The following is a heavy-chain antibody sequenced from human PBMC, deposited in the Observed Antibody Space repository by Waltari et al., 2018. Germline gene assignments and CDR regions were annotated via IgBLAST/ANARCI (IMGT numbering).Heavy chain of an antibody. CDR3: ARGPKYLSTGYYYYAMDV. V-gene: IGHV1-8*01. CDR2: MNPNSGDT. CDR1: GYTFTNYD. J-gene: IGHJ6*02. Sequence: QVQLVQSGAEVKKPGASVKVSCKASGYTFTNYDINWVRQASGLGLEWMGWMNPNSGDTGYAQKFQGRVTMTRDTSITTAYMELSSLRSEDTAVYYCARGPKYLSTGYYYYAMDVWGQGTTVTVSS. D-gene: IGHD6-13*01.